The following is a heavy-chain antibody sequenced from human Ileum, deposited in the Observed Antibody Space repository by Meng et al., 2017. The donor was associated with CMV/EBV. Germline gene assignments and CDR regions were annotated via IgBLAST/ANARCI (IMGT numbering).Heavy chain of an antibody. D-gene: IGHD4-11*01. CDR2: IYSSGII. V-gene: IGHV4-4*07. Sequence: QLQEKGQGPGLAWPSVSLPLTSVVSGVSITNCYWAWIRQPAGKGLEWIGCIYSSGIINYNPTLKSRVTVSVDTSKNQFSLKVNSVTAADTAVYYCARLQAGARFDPWGQGTLVTVSS. CDR3: ARLQAGARFDP. CDR1: GVSITNCY. J-gene: IGHJ5*02.